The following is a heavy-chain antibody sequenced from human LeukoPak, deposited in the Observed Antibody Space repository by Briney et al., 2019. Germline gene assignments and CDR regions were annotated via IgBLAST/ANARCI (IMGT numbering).Heavy chain of an antibody. CDR3: ARSLVVIATNWFDP. Sequence: SETLSLTCAVSGYSISSGYYWGWIRQPPGKGLECIGSISHSGSTYYNPSLKSRVTISVDTSKNQFSLKLSSVTAADTAVYYCARSLVVIATNWFDPWGQGTLVTVSS. J-gene: IGHJ5*02. D-gene: IGHD2-21*01. CDR1: GYSISSGYY. V-gene: IGHV4-38-2*01. CDR2: ISHSGST.